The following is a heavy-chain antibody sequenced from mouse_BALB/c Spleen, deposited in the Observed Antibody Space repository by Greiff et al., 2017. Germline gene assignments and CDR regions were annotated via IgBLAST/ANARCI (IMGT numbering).Heavy chain of an antibody. J-gene: IGHJ3*01. V-gene: IGHV1S137*01. CDR3: ARGGRDGYYWFAY. D-gene: IGHD2-3*01. CDR1: GYTFTDYA. CDR2: ISTYYGDA. Sequence: VQLQQSGAELVRPGVSVKISCKGSGYTFTDYAMHWVKQSHAKSLEWIGVISTYYGDASYNQKFKGKATMTVDKSSSTAYMELARLTSEDSAIHYCARGGRDGYYWFAYWGQGTLVTVSA.